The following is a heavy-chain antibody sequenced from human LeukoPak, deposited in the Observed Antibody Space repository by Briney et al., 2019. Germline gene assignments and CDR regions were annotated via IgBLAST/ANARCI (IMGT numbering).Heavy chain of an antibody. Sequence: GRSLRLSCVASGFTFDDYAMHWVRQAPGKGLEWVAGINWNSVSAVYADSLKGRLTISRDNAKNPLFLQMNSLKTEDTAFHYCAKGARSSSGYTTDWGQGILVTVSS. CDR2: INWNSVSA. CDR1: GFTFDDYA. CDR3: AKGARSSSGYTTD. D-gene: IGHD3-22*01. J-gene: IGHJ4*02. V-gene: IGHV3-9*01.